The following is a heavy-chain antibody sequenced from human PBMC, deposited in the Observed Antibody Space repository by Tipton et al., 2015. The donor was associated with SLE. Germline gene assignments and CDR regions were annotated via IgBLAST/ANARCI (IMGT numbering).Heavy chain of an antibody. J-gene: IGHJ4*02. Sequence: SLRLSCAASGFTFSTYTMTWVRQAPGKGLEWGSYISSSSSTIYYADSVKGRFTISRDNAKNSLALQMNSLRADDTAVYYCARMGWDPGPGFYWGQGTLVTVSS. CDR2: ISSSSSTI. D-gene: IGHD1-26*01. CDR3: ARMGWDPGPGFY. CDR1: GFTFSTYT. V-gene: IGHV3-48*01.